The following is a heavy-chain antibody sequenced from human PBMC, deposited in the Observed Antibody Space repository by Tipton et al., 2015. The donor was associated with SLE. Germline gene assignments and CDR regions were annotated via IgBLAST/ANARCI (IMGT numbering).Heavy chain of an antibody. J-gene: IGHJ4*02. V-gene: IGHV4-34*01. CDR2: INHSGST. Sequence: TLSLTCAVYGGSFSGYYWSWIRQPPGKGLEWIGEINHSGSTNYNPSLKSRVTISVDTSKNQFSLKLSSVTAADTAVYYCARGDPGSSSWYAPPFGYWGQGTLVTVSS. D-gene: IGHD6-13*01. CDR3: ARGDPGSSSWYAPPFGY. CDR1: GGSFSGYY.